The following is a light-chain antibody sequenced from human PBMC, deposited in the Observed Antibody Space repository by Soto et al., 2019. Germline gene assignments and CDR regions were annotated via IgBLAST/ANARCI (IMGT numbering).Light chain of an antibody. J-gene: IGKJ1*01. CDR2: GTS. Sequence: DIVLTQSPGTLSLSSGERATLSCRASQSVGSSFLAWYQQKPGQAPRLLIYGTSNRATSIPNRFRGSGSGTHFTLIISRLAPEDFVVYYCQQFGFSPWTFGQGTKVEIK. CDR3: QQFGFSPWT. CDR1: QSVGSSF. V-gene: IGKV3-20*01.